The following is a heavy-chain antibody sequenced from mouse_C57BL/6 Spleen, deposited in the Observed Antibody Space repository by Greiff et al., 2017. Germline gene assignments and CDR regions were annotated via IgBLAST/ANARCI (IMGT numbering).Heavy chain of an antibody. J-gene: IGHJ4*01. CDR3: ARRREDAMDY. CDR1: GFTFSDYG. Sequence: EVKLMESGGGLVQPGGSLKLSCAASGFTFSDYGMAWVRQAPRRGPEWVAFISNLAYSIYYADTVTGRFTISRENAKNTLYLEMSSLSSEDTALYYCARRREDAMDYWGQGTSVTVSS. CDR2: ISNLAYSI. V-gene: IGHV5-15*04.